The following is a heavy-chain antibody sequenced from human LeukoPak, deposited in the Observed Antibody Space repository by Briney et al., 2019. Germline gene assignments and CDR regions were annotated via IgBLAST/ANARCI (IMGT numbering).Heavy chain of an antibody. J-gene: IGHJ4*02. CDR2: IIPIFGTA. CDR1: GYTFTSYG. CDR3: ARIQVSSSWGYFDY. V-gene: IGHV1-69*05. Sequence: SVKVSCKASGYTFTSYGISWVRQAPGQGLEWMGGIIPIFGTANYAQEFQGRVTITTDESTSTAYMELRSLRSDDTAVHYCARIQVSSSWGYFDYWGQGTLVTVSS. D-gene: IGHD6-13*01.